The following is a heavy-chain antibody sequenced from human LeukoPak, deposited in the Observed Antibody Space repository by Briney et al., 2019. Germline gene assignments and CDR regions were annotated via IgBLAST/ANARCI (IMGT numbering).Heavy chain of an antibody. Sequence: AASVKVSCKASGYTFTGYYMHWVRQAPGQGLEWMGWINPNSGGTNYAQKFQGRVTMTRDTSISTAYMELSSLRSEDTAVYYCARDTHGYSSSWSDAFDIWGQGTMVTVSS. CDR2: INPNSGGT. CDR3: ARDTHGYSSSWSDAFDI. V-gene: IGHV1-2*02. J-gene: IGHJ3*02. D-gene: IGHD6-13*01. CDR1: GYTFTGYY.